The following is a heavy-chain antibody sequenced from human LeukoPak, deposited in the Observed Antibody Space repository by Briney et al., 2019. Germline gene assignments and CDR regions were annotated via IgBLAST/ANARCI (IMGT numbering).Heavy chain of an antibody. CDR3: ASGVSSTSCYVDY. D-gene: IGHD2-2*01. CDR2: ISSSSSNI. V-gene: IGHV3-48*01. J-gene: IGHJ4*02. CDR1: GFTYSSYS. Sequence: GGSLRLSCAASGFTYSSYSMNWVRQAPGKGLEWVSYISSSSSNINYADSVKGRFTISRDNAKNSLYLQMDSLRAEDTAVYYCASGVSSTSCYVDYWGQGTLVTVSS.